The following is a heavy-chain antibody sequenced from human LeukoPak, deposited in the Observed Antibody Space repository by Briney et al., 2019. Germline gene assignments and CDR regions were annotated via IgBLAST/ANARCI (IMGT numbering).Heavy chain of an antibody. J-gene: IGHJ3*02. CDR3: ATYLILSWASDAFDI. CDR2: INAGNGNT. D-gene: IGHD2-15*01. Sequence: ASVKVSCKASGYTFTSYAMHWVRQAPGQRLEWMGWINAGNGNTKYSQKFQGRVTIIRDTSASTAYMELSSLRSEDTAVYYCATYLILSWASDAFDIWGQGTMVTVSS. CDR1: GYTFTSYA. V-gene: IGHV1-3*01.